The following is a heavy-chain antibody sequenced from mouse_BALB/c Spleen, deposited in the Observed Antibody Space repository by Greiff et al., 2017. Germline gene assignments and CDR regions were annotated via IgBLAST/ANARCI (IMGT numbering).Heavy chain of an antibody. D-gene: IGHD1-2*01. CDR3: TRRNYYGYDAMDY. V-gene: IGHV1-5*01. Sequence: EVKLQESGTVLARPGASVKMSCKASGYTFTSYWMHWVKQRPGQGLEWIGAIYPGNSDTSYNQKFKGKAKLTAVTSTSTAYMELSSLTNEDSAVYYCTRRNYYGYDAMDYWGQGTSVTVSS. J-gene: IGHJ4*01. CDR2: IYPGNSDT. CDR1: GYTFTSYW.